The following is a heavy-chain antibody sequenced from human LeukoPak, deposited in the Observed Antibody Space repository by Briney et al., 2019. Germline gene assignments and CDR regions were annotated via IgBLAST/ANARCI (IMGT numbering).Heavy chain of an antibody. V-gene: IGHV3-30-3*01. Sequence: GRSLRLSCAASGFTFSSYAMHWVRQAPGKGLEWVAVISYDGSNKYYADSVKGRFTISRDNSKNTLYLQMNSLRAEDTAVYYCARAPIVVVPAATYYYYGMDVWGQGTTVIVSS. CDR2: ISYDGSNK. D-gene: IGHD2-2*01. CDR3: ARAPIVVVPAATYYYYGMDV. CDR1: GFTFSSYA. J-gene: IGHJ6*02.